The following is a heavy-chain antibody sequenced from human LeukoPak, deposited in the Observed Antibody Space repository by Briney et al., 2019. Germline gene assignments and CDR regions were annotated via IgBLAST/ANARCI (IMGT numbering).Heavy chain of an antibody. CDR2: IYIGGIT. J-gene: IGHJ4*02. Sequence: GGSLRLSCAASGFTISNNYMSWVRQAPGKGLEWVSVIYIGGITYYADSVKGRFTISRDNSKNTVYLQMNSLRAEDTAVYYCAIHGEWELLSWGQGTLVTVSS. CDR3: AIHGEWELLS. CDR1: GFTISNNY. V-gene: IGHV3-66*01. D-gene: IGHD1-26*01.